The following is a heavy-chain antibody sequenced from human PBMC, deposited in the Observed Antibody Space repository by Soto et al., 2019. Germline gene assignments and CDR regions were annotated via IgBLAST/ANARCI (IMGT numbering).Heavy chain of an antibody. Sequence: QVQLQESGPGLVKPSQTLSLTCTVSGVSISSVAYYWSYIRQHPGKGLEWIGYISYIGSTYYNPSLRSRVTTSVDTSKNQFSLKLSSVTAADTAVYYCARDSHKLGIPDHFDYWGQGILVTVSS. D-gene: IGHD7-27*01. CDR1: GVSISSVAYY. J-gene: IGHJ4*02. CDR2: ISYIGST. V-gene: IGHV4-31*03. CDR3: ARDSHKLGIPDHFDY.